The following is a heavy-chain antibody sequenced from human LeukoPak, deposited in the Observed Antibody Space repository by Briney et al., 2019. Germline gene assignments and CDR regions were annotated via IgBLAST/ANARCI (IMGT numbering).Heavy chain of an antibody. V-gene: IGHV3-48*02. J-gene: IGHJ4*02. CDR3: ASNMYSENYYLYPF. D-gene: IGHD1-26*01. Sequence: GGSLRLSCAASGFTFSSYSMNWVRQAPGKGLEWVSYISSSSSTIYYADSVKGRFTISRDNAKNSLYLQMNSLRDEDTAVYYCASNMYSENYYLYPFWGQGTLVTVSS. CDR2: ISSSSSTI. CDR1: GFTFSSYS.